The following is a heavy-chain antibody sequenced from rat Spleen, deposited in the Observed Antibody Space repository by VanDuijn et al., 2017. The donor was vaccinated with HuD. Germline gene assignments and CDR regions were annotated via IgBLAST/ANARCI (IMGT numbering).Heavy chain of an antibody. CDR3: ATYNNYEEYYVMDA. V-gene: IGHV2-13*01. D-gene: IGHD1-10*01. J-gene: IGHJ4*01. CDR1: GFSLISYG. Sequence: QVQLKESGPGLVQPSQTLSLTCTVSGFSLISYGVNWVRQPPGKGLEWMGGIWGDGSTNYNSALKSRLSISRDTSKSQVFLKMSSLQTEDTATYYCATYNNYEEYYVMDAWGQGASVTVSS. CDR2: IWGDGST.